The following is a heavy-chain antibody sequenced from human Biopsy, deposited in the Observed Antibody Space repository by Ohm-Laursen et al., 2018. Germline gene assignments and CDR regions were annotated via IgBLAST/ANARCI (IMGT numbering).Heavy chain of an antibody. Sequence: GTLSLTCTVYGGSFSGYYWSWIRQPPGKGLEWIGEMNHGGSTNYNSSLKSRVTISVYTSKNQFSLKLNSVTAADTAVYYCARGSNWNDWSFDYWGQGTVVTVSS. CDR1: GGSFSGYY. J-gene: IGHJ4*02. V-gene: IGHV4-34*01. CDR2: MNHGGST. CDR3: ARGSNWNDWSFDY. D-gene: IGHD1-20*01.